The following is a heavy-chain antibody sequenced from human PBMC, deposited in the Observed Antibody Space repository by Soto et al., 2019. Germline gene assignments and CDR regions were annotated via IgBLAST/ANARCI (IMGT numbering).Heavy chain of an antibody. V-gene: IGHV1-3*05. CDR1: GYTFTSYA. J-gene: IGHJ4*02. D-gene: IGHD2-21*01. CDR3: ARGGEPIDY. Sequence: QVQLVQSGTEEKKPGASVKVSCKASGYTFTSYAMHWVRQAPGQRLEWMGWINAGNGNTKYLQKFQGRVTITRDTAASTADMELGSLRSEDTAVYYCARGGEPIDYWGQGTLVTVSS. CDR2: INAGNGNT.